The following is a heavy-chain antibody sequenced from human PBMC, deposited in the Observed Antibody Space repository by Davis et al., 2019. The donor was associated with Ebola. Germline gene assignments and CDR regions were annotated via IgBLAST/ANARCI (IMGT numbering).Heavy chain of an antibody. V-gene: IGHV4-30-2*01. CDR2: IYHSGST. Sequence: MPSETLSLTCAVSGGSISSGGYSWSWIRQPPGKGLEWIGYIYHSGSTYYNPSLKSRVTISVDRSKNQFSLRLNTVTAADTAVYYCARAVAGILSWFDPWGQGTLVTVSS. CDR1: GGSISSGGYS. D-gene: IGHD6-19*01. CDR3: ARAVAGILSWFDP. J-gene: IGHJ5*02.